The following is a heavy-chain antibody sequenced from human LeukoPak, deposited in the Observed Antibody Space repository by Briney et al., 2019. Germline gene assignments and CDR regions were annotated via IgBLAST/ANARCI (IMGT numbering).Heavy chain of an antibody. D-gene: IGHD5-24*01. Sequence: SQTLSLTCTVSGGSISIGGYYWSWIRQQPGKGLEWIGYIYYSGSTNYNPSLKSRVTISVDTSKNQFSLKLSSVTAADTAVYYCARRGDGYNLFDYWGQGTLVTVSS. J-gene: IGHJ4*02. V-gene: IGHV4-61*08. CDR3: ARRGDGYNLFDY. CDR1: GGSISIGGYY. CDR2: IYYSGST.